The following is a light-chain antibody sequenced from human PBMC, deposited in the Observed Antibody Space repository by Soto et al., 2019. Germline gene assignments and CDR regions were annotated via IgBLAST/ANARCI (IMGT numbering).Light chain of an antibody. CDR2: EVN. Sequence: QSALTQPASVSGTPGQSITISCPGTSSDVGGYNYVSWYQQHPGKAPKLMIYEVNNRPSGVSTRFSGSKSGNTASLTISGLRAEDEADYYCSSYTSSSTFVFGSGTKVTVL. V-gene: IGLV2-14*01. J-gene: IGLJ1*01. CDR1: SSDVGGYNY. CDR3: SSYTSSSTFV.